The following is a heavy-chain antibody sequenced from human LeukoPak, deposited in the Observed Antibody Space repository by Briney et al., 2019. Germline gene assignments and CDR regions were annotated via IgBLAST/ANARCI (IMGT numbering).Heavy chain of an antibody. CDR2: IWYDGSNK. J-gene: IGHJ4*02. V-gene: IGHV3-33*01. CDR3: ARPYGSGSYYNDYFDY. D-gene: IGHD3-10*01. CDR1: GFTFSSYG. Sequence: PGGSLRLSCAASGFTFSSYGMHWVRQAPGKGLEWVAVIWYDGSNKYYADSVKGRFTNSRDNSKNTLYLQMNSLRAKDTAVYYCARPYGSGSYYNDYFDYWGQGTLVTVSS.